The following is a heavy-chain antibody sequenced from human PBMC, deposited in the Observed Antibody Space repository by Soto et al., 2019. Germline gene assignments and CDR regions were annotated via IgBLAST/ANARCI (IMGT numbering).Heavy chain of an antibody. V-gene: IGHV1-69*01. CDR2: IIPIFGSA. D-gene: IGHD3-16*01. CDR1: GGSFSSYI. Sequence: QVQLVQSGAEVKKPGSSVKVSCKASGGSFSSYIISWVRQAPGQGLEWMGEIIPIFGSANYAQRFQGRVTITADESTSTAYMDLSSLRSEDTAVYYCARAFASNKYWFDPWGQGPLVTVSS. CDR3: ARAFASNKYWFDP. J-gene: IGHJ5*02.